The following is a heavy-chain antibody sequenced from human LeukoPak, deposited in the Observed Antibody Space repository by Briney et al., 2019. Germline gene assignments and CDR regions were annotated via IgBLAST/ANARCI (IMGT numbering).Heavy chain of an antibody. CDR1: GFTFSSYW. CDR3: VRGWDHFDFDS. CDR2: IKGDGSHT. V-gene: IGHV3-74*01. D-gene: IGHD1-26*01. Sequence: PGGSLRLSCAASGFTFSSYWMHWIRQAPGKGLVWVSRIKGDGSHTIYADSVKGRFTISRDNAKNTLFLQMKSLRVEDTAVYYCVRGWDHFDFDSWGQGTLVTVAS. J-gene: IGHJ5*01.